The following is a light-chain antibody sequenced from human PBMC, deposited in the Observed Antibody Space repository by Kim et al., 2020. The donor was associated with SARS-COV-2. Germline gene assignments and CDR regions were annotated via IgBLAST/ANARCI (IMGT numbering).Light chain of an antibody. CDR3: QQYNILWT. J-gene: IGKJ1*01. CDR1: QSISSH. CDR2: GAS. Sequence: SPGERANLSCRASQSISSHLAWYQQKPGQTPRLLIFGASTRATGIPARFSGSGSGTEFSLTISSLQSEDFAVYYCQQYNILWTFGQGTKVDIK. V-gene: IGKV3-15*01.